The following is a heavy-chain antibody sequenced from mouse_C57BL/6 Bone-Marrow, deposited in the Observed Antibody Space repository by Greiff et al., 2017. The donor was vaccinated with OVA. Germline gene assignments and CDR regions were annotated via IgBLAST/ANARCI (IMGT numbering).Heavy chain of an antibody. V-gene: IGHV1-64*01. CDR3: AREGDSSGPFAY. Sequence: VQLQQPGAELVKPGASVKLSCKASGYTFTSYWMHWVKQRPGQGLEWIGMIHPNSGSTNYNEKFKSKATLTVDKSSSTAYMQLSSLTSEDSAVYYCAREGDSSGPFAYWGQGTLVTVSA. J-gene: IGHJ3*01. CDR1: GYTFTSYW. D-gene: IGHD3-2*02. CDR2: IHPNSGST.